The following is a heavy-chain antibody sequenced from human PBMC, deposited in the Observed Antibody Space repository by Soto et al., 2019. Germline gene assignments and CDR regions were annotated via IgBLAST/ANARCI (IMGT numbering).Heavy chain of an antibody. D-gene: IGHD3-3*01. J-gene: IGHJ4*02. CDR2: FDPEDSET. Sequence: ASVKVSCKVSGYTLTELSMHWVRQAPGKGLEWMGGFDPEDSETIYAQKIQGRVTMTEDTSTDTAYKELSSLRSEDTAVYYCATGTYWSGYPTFDYWGQGTLVTVSS. CDR1: GYTLTELS. V-gene: IGHV1-24*01. CDR3: ATGTYWSGYPTFDY.